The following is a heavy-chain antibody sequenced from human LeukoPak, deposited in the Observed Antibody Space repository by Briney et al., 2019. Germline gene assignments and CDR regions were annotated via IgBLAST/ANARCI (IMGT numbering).Heavy chain of an antibody. D-gene: IGHD1-26*01. J-gene: IGHJ6*02. CDR3: ARRSLVRTVGYYYGMDV. CDR2: IYYSGST. Sequence: SETLSLTCTVSGGSISSDYWSWIRQPPGKGLEWMGYIYYSGSTNYNPSLESRVTISVDTSKKQFSLRLTSVTAADTAVYYCARRSLVRTVGYYYGMDVWGQGTTVTVSS. CDR1: GGSISSDY. V-gene: IGHV4-59*08.